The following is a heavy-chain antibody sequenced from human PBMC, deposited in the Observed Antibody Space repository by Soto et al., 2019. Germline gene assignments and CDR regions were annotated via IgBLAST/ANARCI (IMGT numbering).Heavy chain of an antibody. V-gene: IGHV3-23*01. CDR3: AKDGVTILGDAFDI. CDR1: GFMFRHFA. D-gene: IGHD3-9*01. Sequence: PGGSLRLSCAASGFMFRHFAMSWVRRAPGKGPEWVSGISSSGDKTYYADSVKGRFTISRDQSKNILFLQMNSLRADDTALYSCAKDGVTILGDAFDIWGQGTVVTVSS. J-gene: IGHJ3*02. CDR2: ISSSGDKT.